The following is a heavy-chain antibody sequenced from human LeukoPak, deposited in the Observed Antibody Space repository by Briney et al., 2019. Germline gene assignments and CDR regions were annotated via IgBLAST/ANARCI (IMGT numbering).Heavy chain of an antibody. Sequence: SETLSLTCNVSGASISSDCWSWIRQPAGKGLEWVGRIFSSGIINYNPSLKSRLTMSVDTAKNQFSLNLSSVTAADTAVYYCAREGGSSRNFDYWGQGTLVTVSS. D-gene: IGHD6-13*01. CDR2: IFSSGII. V-gene: IGHV4-4*07. CDR1: GASISSDC. CDR3: AREGGSSRNFDY. J-gene: IGHJ4*02.